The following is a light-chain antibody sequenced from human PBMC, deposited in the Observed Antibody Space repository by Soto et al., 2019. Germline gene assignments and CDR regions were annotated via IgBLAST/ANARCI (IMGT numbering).Light chain of an antibody. J-gene: IGLJ2*01. Sequence: SYELTQPPSVSVAPGQTARITCGGYNIGSKSVHWYQQKPGQAPVLVVYDDNDRPSGIPERFSGTNSGNTATLTISRVEAGDEADYYCQVWDSSSDHVVFGGGTKLTVL. CDR3: QVWDSSSDHVV. CDR1: NIGSKS. V-gene: IGLV3-21*02. CDR2: DDN.